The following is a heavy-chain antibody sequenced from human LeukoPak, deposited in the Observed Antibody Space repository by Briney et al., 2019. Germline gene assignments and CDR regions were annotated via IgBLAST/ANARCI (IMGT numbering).Heavy chain of an antibody. CDR3: ARGHYDILTASYKWTPDY. D-gene: IGHD3-9*01. CDR2: ITSGGTYT. CDR1: GFTFSTYN. J-gene: IGHJ4*02. Sequence: GGSLRLSCAASGFTFSTYNMNWVRQAPGRGLEWVSSITSGGTYTYYADSVKGRFTTSRDNAKNSLSLQLSSLRAEDTAVYYCARGHYDILTASYKWTPDYWGQGILVTVSS. V-gene: IGHV3-21*06.